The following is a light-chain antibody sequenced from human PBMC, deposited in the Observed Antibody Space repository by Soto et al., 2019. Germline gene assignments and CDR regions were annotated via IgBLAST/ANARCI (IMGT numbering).Light chain of an antibody. V-gene: IGKV3-15*01. CDR1: QSVSNK. CDR3: QQYYNWHIT. J-gene: IGKJ3*01. CDR2: GAS. Sequence: EIVMTQSPATLSVSPGERATLSCRASQSVSNKLAWYQQRRGQAPRLLIYGASTRATGFPARFSGSGSGTEFTLTISSLHSEDVAVYYCQQYYNWHITFGPGTTVDIK.